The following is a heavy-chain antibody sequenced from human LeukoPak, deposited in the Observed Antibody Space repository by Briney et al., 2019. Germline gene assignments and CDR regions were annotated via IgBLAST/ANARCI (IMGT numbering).Heavy chain of an antibody. CDR3: VRQGGYSYGYVDY. CDR2: IYNSGSS. V-gene: IGHV4-39*01. J-gene: IGHJ4*02. CDR1: GGSITSSRHY. D-gene: IGHD5-18*01. Sequence: KPSETLSLTCIVSGGSITSSRHYWGWIRQPPGKGLEWIVSIYNSGSSYYNPSLKSRVIISVDTSKNQFSLNVRSVTAADTAAYYCVRQGGYSYGYVDYWGQGTLVTVSS.